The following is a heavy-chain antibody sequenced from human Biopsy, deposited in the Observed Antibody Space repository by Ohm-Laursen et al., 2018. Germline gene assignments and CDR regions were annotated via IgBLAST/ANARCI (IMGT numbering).Heavy chain of an antibody. CDR1: GFTFSASA. V-gene: IGHV3-73*01. J-gene: IGHJ4*02. Sequence: SLRLSCAAPGFTFSASAVHWVRQASGKGLEWVGRIRSKAKSYATAYAASVTGRFTISRDDSKNTTCLQMNSLKTEDTAVYYCTLEGAGFDNWGQGTLVTVSS. CDR2: IRSKAKSYAT. CDR3: TLEGAGFDN. D-gene: IGHD3-10*01.